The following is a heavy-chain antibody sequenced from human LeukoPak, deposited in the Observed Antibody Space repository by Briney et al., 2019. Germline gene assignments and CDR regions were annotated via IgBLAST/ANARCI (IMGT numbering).Heavy chain of an antibody. Sequence: GGSLRLSCAASGFTFSSYAMSWVRQAPGKGLEWVSAISGSGGSTYYADSVKGRFTISRDNSKNTLYLQMSSLRADDTAVYFCAKDAVAPGSGGDFFDYWGQGTLVTVSS. CDR2: ISGSGGST. J-gene: IGHJ4*02. CDR1: GFTFSSYA. CDR3: AKDAVAPGSGGDFFDY. V-gene: IGHV3-23*01. D-gene: IGHD3-10*01.